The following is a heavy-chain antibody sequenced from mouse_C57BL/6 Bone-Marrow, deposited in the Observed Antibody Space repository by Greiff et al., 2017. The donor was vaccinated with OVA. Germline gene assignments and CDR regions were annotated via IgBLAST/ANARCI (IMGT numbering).Heavy chain of an antibody. Sequence: VQLQEPGAELARPGASVKLSCKASGYTFTSYGIRWVKQRTGQGLEWIGEIYPSSGNTYYNEKFKGKATLTVDKSSSTAYMELRSLTSEDSAVYFYGDYAHWYFDVWGTGTPVTVSS. J-gene: IGHJ1*03. CDR2: IYPSSGNT. V-gene: IGHV1-81*01. CDR1: GYTFTSYG. CDR3: GDYAHWYFDV. D-gene: IGHD1-1*02.